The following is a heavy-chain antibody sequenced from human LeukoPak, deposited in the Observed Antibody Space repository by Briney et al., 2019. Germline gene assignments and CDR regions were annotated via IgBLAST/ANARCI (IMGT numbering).Heavy chain of an antibody. CDR2: FDLEDGET. CDR3: ARVGATQIYCFDY. V-gene: IGHV1-24*01. D-gene: IGHD1-26*01. Sequence: ASVKVSCKVSGYSLTKLSMHWVRQAPGKGLEWMGGFDLEDGETVYAQKFQGRVTMTEDTSTDTAYMELRSLRSDDTAVYYCARVGATQIYCFDYWGQGTLVTVSS. CDR1: GYSLTKLS. J-gene: IGHJ4*02.